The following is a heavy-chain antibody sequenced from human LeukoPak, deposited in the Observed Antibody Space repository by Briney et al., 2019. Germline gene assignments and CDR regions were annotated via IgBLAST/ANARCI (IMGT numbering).Heavy chain of an antibody. CDR3: ARVPSGGGWSPSNWFDP. Sequence: SETLSLTCTVSGGSISSCYWSWIRQPAGKGLEWIGRIYTSGSTNYNPSLESRVTISVDTSKNQFSLKLSSVTAADTAVYYCARVPSGGGWSPSNWFDPWGQGTLVTVSS. CDR2: IYTSGST. D-gene: IGHD6-19*01. V-gene: IGHV4-4*07. J-gene: IGHJ5*02. CDR1: GGSISSCY.